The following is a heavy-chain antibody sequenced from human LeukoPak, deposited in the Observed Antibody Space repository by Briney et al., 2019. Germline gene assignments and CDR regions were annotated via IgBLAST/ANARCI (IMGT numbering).Heavy chain of an antibody. D-gene: IGHD3-10*01. CDR3: ARLTYYYGSGSYRPIPRYYCYGMDV. J-gene: IGHJ6*02. CDR2: INHSGST. CDR1: GGSFSGYY. Sequence: SETLSLTCAVYGGSFSGYYWSWIRRPPGKGLEWIGEINHSGSTNYNPSLKSRVTISVDTSKNQFSLKLSSVTAADTAVYYCARLTYYYGSGSYRPIPRYYCYGMDVWGQGTTVTVSS. V-gene: IGHV4-34*01.